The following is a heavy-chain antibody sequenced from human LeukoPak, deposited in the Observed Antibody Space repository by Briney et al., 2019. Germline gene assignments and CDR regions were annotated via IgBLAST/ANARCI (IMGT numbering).Heavy chain of an antibody. V-gene: IGHV3-15*01. Sequence: GGSLRLSCAASGFTFSNAWMSWVRQAPGKGLEWVGRIKSKTDGGTTDYAAPVKGRFTISRDDSKNTLYLQMNSLKTEDTAVYYCSTDILFDGTGYFQPDYWGQGTLVTVSS. CDR1: GFTFSNAW. CDR3: STDILFDGTGYFQPDY. J-gene: IGHJ4*02. CDR2: IKSKTDGGTT. D-gene: IGHD3-22*01.